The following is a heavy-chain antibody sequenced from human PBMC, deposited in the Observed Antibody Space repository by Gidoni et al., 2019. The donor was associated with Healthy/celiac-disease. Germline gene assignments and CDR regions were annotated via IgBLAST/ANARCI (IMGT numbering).Heavy chain of an antibody. CDR1: GGSFSGYY. Sequence: QVQLQQWGAGLLKPSETLSLTCAVYGGSFSGYYWSWIRQPPGKGLEWIGEINHSGSTNYNPSLKSRVTISVDTSKNQFSLKLSSVTAADTAVYYCARDRRGTAMTYYYYMDVWGKGTTVTVSS. J-gene: IGHJ6*03. V-gene: IGHV4-34*01. CDR3: ARDRRGTAMTYYYYMDV. D-gene: IGHD5-18*01. CDR2: INHSGST.